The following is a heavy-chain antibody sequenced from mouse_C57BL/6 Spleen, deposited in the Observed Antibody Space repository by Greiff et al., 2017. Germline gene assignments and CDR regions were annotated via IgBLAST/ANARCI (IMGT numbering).Heavy chain of an antibody. D-gene: IGHD1-1*01. CDR1: GYAFSSSW. J-gene: IGHJ1*03. V-gene: IGHV1-80*01. Sequence: QVQLQQSGAELVKPGASVKISCKASGYAFSSSWMNWVKQRPGKGLEWIGQIYPGDGDTNYNGKFKGKATLTADKSSSTAYMQLSSLTSEDSAVYFCASITTVGTDVWGTGTTVTVSS. CDR3: ASITTVGTDV. CDR2: IYPGDGDT.